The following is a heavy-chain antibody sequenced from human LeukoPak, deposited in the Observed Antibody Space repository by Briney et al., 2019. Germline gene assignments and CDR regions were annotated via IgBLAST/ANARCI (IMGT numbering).Heavy chain of an antibody. V-gene: IGHV4-30-4*01. CDR3: AREVRAAVITDAFDI. Sequence: SETLSLTCTVSGGSISSGDYYWSWIRQPPGKGLEWIEYIYYSGSTYYNPSLKSRVTISVDTSKNQFSLKLSSVTAADTAVYYCAREVRAAVITDAFDIWGQGTMVTVSS. D-gene: IGHD2-15*01. CDR2: IYYSGST. J-gene: IGHJ3*02. CDR1: GGSISSGDYY.